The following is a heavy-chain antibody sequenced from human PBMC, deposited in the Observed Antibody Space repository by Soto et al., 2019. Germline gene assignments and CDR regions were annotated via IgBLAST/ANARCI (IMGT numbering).Heavy chain of an antibody. J-gene: IGHJ4*02. V-gene: IGHV4-39*01. D-gene: IGHD1-1*01. CDR1: GGSISSSSYY. CDR3: AMAPTGTGRN. CDR2: IYYSGST. Sequence: SETLSLTCTVSGGSISSSSYYWGWIRQPPGKGLEWIGSIYYSGSTYYNPSLKSRVTISVDTSKNQFSLKLSSVTAADTAVYYCAMAPTGTGRNWGQGTLVTVSS.